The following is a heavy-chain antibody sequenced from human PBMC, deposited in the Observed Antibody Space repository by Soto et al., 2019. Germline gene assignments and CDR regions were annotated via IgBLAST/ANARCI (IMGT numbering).Heavy chain of an antibody. CDR1: GYTFTSYA. Sequence: ASVKVSCKASGYTFTSYAMHWVRQAPGQRLEWMGWINAGNGNTKYSQKFQGRVTITRDTSASTAYMELSSLRSEDTAVYYCAISPIVVVRAGFDYWGQETLLTVSS. V-gene: IGHV1-3*01. J-gene: IGHJ4*02. D-gene: IGHD2-2*01. CDR3: AISPIVVVRAGFDY. CDR2: INAGNGNT.